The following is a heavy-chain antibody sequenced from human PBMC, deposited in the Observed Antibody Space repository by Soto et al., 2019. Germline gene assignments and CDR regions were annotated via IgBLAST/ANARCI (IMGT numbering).Heavy chain of an antibody. CDR2: MNPNSGNT. V-gene: IGHV1-8*01. CDR1: GYTFTSYD. Sequence: GASVKVSCKASGYTFTSYDINWVRQATGQGLEWMGWMNPNSGNTGYAQKFQGRVTMTRNTSISTAYMELSSLRSEDTAVYYCARVKTRGGRYYFDYWGQGTLVTVSS. CDR3: ARVKTRGGRYYFDY. D-gene: IGHD3-10*01. J-gene: IGHJ4*02.